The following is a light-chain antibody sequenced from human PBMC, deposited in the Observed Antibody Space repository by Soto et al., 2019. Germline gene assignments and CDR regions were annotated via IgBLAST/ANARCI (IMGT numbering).Light chain of an antibody. CDR2: GSS. J-gene: IGKJ2*01. Sequence: EAVLTQSPGTLYLSPGERATLSCRASQSVSNNYLAWYQQKPGQSPKLLIFGSSDRATGIPDRFSGSGSGTDFTLTISSLEPEDFAVYYCQQYGSSPPYTFGQGTKLEIK. CDR3: QQYGSSPPYT. CDR1: QSVSNNY. V-gene: IGKV3-20*01.